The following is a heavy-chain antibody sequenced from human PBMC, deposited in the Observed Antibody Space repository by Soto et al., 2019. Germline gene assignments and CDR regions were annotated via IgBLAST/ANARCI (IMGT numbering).Heavy chain of an antibody. CDR3: ATTTVIMYNCFDP. D-gene: IGHD4-17*01. CDR1: GFTFSTYA. CDR2: ISGSGGNT. J-gene: IGHJ5*02. Sequence: GGSLRLSCAASGFTFSTYAMSWVRQAPGKGLEWVSGISGSGGNTYYADSVKGRCTISRDNSRNTLYLNMNNLRAEDTAVYYCATTTVIMYNCFDPWGQGTPVTVS. V-gene: IGHV3-23*01.